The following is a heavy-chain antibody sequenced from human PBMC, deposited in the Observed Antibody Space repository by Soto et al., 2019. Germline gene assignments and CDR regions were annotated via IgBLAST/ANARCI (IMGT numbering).Heavy chain of an antibody. J-gene: IGHJ6*02. CDR2: INHSGST. Sequence: SETLSLTCAVYGGSFSGYYWSWIRQPPGKGLEWIGEINHSGSTNYNPSLKSRVTISVDTSKNQFSLKLSSVTAADTAVYYCARIVSPRYDYVWGSYSPYYYYGMDVWGQGTTVTVYS. V-gene: IGHV4-34*01. D-gene: IGHD3-16*01. CDR3: ARIVSPRYDYVWGSYSPYYYYGMDV. CDR1: GGSFSGYY.